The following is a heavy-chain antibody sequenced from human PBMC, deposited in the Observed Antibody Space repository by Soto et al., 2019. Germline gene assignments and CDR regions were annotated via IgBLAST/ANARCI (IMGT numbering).Heavy chain of an antibody. D-gene: IGHD2-2*01. V-gene: IGHV1-3*01. CDR1: GYTFTSYA. CDR2: INAGNGNT. CDR3: AIQEESSLNPYYYYGMDV. Sequence: ASVKVSCKASGYTFTSYAMHWVRQAPGQRLEWMGWINAGNGNTKYSQKFQGRVTITRDTSASTAYMELSSLRSEDTAVYYCAIQEESSLNPYYYYGMDVWGQGTTVTVSS. J-gene: IGHJ6*02.